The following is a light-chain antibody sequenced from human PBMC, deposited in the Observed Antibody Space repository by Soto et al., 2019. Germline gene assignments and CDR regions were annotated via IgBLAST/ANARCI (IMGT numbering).Light chain of an antibody. Sequence: EIVMTQSPATLSVSPGERATLSCRASQSVSSNLAWYQQKPGQAPRLLLYGASTRATGIPGRFSGSGSGTEFTLTITSLQSEDFAVYYCQQHNHWPSFGQGTKLEIK. V-gene: IGKV3-15*01. CDR3: QQHNHWPS. CDR1: QSVSSN. J-gene: IGKJ2*01. CDR2: GAS.